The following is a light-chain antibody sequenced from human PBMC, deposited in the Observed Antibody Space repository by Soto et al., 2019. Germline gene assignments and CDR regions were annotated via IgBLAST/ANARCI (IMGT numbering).Light chain of an antibody. V-gene: IGKV3-20*01. CDR2: GAS. CDR3: QQYGSSGK. CDR1: QSVSSN. J-gene: IGKJ1*01. Sequence: IVLTHSPATLSVSPWERAILSCRASQSVSSNLAWYQQKPGQAPSLLMYGASTRATGIPDRFSGSGSGTDFTLTISRLEPEDFAVYYCQQYGSSGKFGQGTKVDIK.